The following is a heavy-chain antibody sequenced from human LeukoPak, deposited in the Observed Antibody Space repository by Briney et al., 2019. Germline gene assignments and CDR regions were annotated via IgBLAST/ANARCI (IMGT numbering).Heavy chain of an antibody. J-gene: IGHJ4*02. V-gene: IGHV3-43*02. CDR3: AKDYY. CDR2: ISGDGATT. Sequence: DPGGSLRLSCAASGFTFDDYPMHWDRQGPGKGLEWLSLISGDGATTYYADSVKGRFTISRDNIKNSLYLQMNSLRTEDTALYYCAKDYYWGQGTLVTVSS. CDR1: GFTFDDYP.